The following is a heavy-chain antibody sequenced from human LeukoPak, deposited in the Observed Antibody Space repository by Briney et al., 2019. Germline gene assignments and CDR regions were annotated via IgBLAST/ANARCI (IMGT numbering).Heavy chain of an antibody. V-gene: IGHV3-48*03. CDR1: GFTLRSYK. CDR2: ISSSATTI. D-gene: IGHD6-13*01. Sequence: PGGSLRLSCAASGFTLRSYKMNWVRQAPGKGLEWVSYISSSATTIYYADSVKGRFTISRDNAKNSLFPQMNSLRAEDTALYYCARIAGAGNFDYWGQGALVTVSS. CDR3: ARIAGAGNFDY. J-gene: IGHJ4*02.